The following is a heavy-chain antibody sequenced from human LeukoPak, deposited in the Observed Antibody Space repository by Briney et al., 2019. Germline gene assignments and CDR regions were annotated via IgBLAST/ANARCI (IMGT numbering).Heavy chain of an antibody. D-gene: IGHD6-19*01. J-gene: IGHJ4*02. V-gene: IGHV1-2*02. CDR3: ARDHRLDEGYFDY. CDR2: INPNSGGT. CDR1: GYIFTGYY. Sequence: ASVKVSCKASGYIFTGYYMHWVRQAPGQGLEWMGWINPNSGGTNYAQKFQGRVTMTRDTSISTAYMELSRLRSDDTAVYYRARDHRLDEGYFDYWGQGTLVTV.